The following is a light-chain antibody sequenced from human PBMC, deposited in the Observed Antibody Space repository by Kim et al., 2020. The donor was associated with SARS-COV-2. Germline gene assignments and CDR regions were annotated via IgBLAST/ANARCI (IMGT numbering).Light chain of an antibody. Sequence: ASVGDRGTITCRASQGIRNDLGWYQQKPGKAPKLLIYAASSLQSGVPSRFSGSGSGTDFTLTISSLQPEDSATYYCLQDYNYPRTFGHGTKVDIK. CDR1: QGIRND. V-gene: IGKV1-6*01. CDR2: AAS. CDR3: LQDYNYPRT. J-gene: IGKJ1*01.